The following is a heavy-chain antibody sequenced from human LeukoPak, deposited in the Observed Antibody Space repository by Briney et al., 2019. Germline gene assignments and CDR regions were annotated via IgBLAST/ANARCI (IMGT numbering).Heavy chain of an antibody. V-gene: IGHV4-59*08. J-gene: IGHJ4*02. CDR3: ARLTVTTPTFGY. CDR2: IYYSGST. D-gene: IGHD4-17*01. CDR1: GGSISSYY. Sequence: PSETLSLTCTVSGGSISSYYWSWIRQPPGKGLEWIGYIYYSGSTNYNPSLKSRVTISVDTSKNQFSLKLSSVTAADTAVYYCARLTVTTPTFGYWGQGTLVTVSS.